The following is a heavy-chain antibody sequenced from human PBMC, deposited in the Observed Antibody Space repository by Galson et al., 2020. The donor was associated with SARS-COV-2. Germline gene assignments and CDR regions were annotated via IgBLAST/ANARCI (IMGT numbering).Heavy chain of an antibody. CDR3: ASLVRYFDWLFPDNELNYYFDY. CDR2: IYYSGST. V-gene: IGHV4-61*01. D-gene: IGHD3-9*01. J-gene: IGHJ4*02. CDR1: GGSVSSGSYY. Sequence: SETMSLTCTVSGGSVSSGSYYWSWIRQPPGKGLEWIGYIYYSGSTNYNPSLKSRVTISVDTSKNQFSLKLSSVTAADTAVYYCASLVRYFDWLFPDNELNYYFDYWGQGTLVTVSS.